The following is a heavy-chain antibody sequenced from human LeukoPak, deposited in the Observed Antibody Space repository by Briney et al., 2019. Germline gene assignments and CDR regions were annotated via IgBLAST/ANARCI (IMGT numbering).Heavy chain of an antibody. Sequence: PGGSLRLSCAASGFTFSSYAMSWVRQAPGKGLEWVSAISGSGGSTYYVDSVKGRFTISRDNSKNTLYLQMNSLRAEDTAVYYCASPPRGTRTQNYFDYWGQGTLVTVSS. J-gene: IGHJ4*02. CDR1: GFTFSSYA. D-gene: IGHD2-2*01. CDR3: ASPPRGTRTQNYFDY. CDR2: ISGSGGST. V-gene: IGHV3-23*01.